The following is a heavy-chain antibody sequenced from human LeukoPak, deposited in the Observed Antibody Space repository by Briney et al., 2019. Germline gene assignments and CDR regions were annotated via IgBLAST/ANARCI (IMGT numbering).Heavy chain of an antibody. Sequence: GRSLRLSCAASEFSFSYYAMHWVRQAPGKGLEWLAVISSDGSIKYYADSVKGRFTISRDNSKNTLYLQMNSLRAEDTAVYYCAREISSIAAAGTSYYYYGMDVWGQGTTVTVSS. CDR2: ISSDGSIK. CDR1: EFSFSYYA. V-gene: IGHV3-30-3*01. D-gene: IGHD6-13*01. J-gene: IGHJ6*02. CDR3: AREISSIAAAGTSYYYYGMDV.